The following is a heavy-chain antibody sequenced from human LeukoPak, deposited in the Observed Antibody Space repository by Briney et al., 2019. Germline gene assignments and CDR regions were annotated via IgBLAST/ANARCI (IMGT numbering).Heavy chain of an antibody. CDR3: ARGLRGVAGGGPFDY. D-gene: IGHD6-19*01. CDR2: INHSGST. J-gene: IGHJ4*02. CDR1: GGSFSGYY. Sequence: SETLSLTCAVYGGSFSGYYWSWIRQPPGKGLEWIGEINHSGSTNYNPSLKSRVTISVDTSKNQFSLKLSSVTAADTAAYYCARGLRGVAGGGPFDYWGQGTLVTVSS. V-gene: IGHV4-34*01.